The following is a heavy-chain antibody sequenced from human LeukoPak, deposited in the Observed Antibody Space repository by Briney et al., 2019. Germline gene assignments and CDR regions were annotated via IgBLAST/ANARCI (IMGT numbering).Heavy chain of an antibody. J-gene: IGHJ4*02. CDR2: ISSSSSYI. CDR1: GFTFRSYS. Sequence: GGSLRLSCAASGFTFRSYSMNWVRQAPGKGLEWVSFISSSSSYIYYADSVQGRFTISRDTAKNSLYLQMNSLRGEDTAVYYCARGVLGSSTSHGLDYWGQGTLVSVSS. V-gene: IGHV3-21*01. CDR3: ARGVLGSSTSHGLDY. D-gene: IGHD2-2*01.